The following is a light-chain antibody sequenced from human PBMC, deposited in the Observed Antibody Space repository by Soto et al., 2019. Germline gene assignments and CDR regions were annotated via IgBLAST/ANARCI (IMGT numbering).Light chain of an antibody. Sequence: EIVLTQSPATLSLSPGERVTLSCRASQSISNYLAWYQQKPGQAPRLLIYDTSNRAAAVPARFSGSGSGTDFTLTTSSLEPEDFALYYCQQRNSWPRTFGQGTKVEVK. V-gene: IGKV3-11*01. J-gene: IGKJ1*01. CDR2: DTS. CDR3: QQRNSWPRT. CDR1: QSISNY.